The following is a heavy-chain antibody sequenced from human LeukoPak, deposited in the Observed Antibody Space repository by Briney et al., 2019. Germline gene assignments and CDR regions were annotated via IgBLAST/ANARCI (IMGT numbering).Heavy chain of an antibody. CDR2: ISWNSGSI. CDR1: GFTFDDYA. CDR3: AKDDTISYSSSWYGYFDY. D-gene: IGHD6-13*01. Sequence: SLKISCAASGFTFDDYAMHWVRQAPGKGLEWVSGISWNSGSIGYADSVKGRFTISRDNAKNSLYLQMNSLRAEDTALYYCAKDDTISYSSSWYGYFDYWGQGTLVTVSS. J-gene: IGHJ4*02. V-gene: IGHV3-9*01.